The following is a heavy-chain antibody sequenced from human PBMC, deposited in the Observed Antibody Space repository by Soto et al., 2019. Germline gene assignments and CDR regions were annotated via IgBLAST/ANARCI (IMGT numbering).Heavy chain of an antibody. CDR2: IYYSGST. Sequence: NPSETLSLTCTVSGGSVSSGSYYWSWIRQPPGKGLEWIGYIYYSGSTNYNPSLKSRVTISVDTSKNQFSLKLSSVTAADTAVYYCAREDRRSNWFDPWGQGTLVTVSS. J-gene: IGHJ5*02. V-gene: IGHV4-61*01. CDR3: AREDRRSNWFDP. CDR1: GGSVSSGSYY.